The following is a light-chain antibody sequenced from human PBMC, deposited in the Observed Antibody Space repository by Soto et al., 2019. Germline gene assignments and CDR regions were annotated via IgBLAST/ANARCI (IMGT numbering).Light chain of an antibody. Sequence: QSVLTQPRSVSGSPGQSVAISCTGTSSDVDGYTYVSWFQQHPGKAPKLMIYDVSKRPSGVPDRFSGSKSGNTASLTISGLQAEDEADYYCCSFAGSYTLYVFGTGTKLTVL. CDR2: DVS. CDR3: CSFAGSYTLYV. J-gene: IGLJ1*01. V-gene: IGLV2-11*01. CDR1: SSDVDGYTY.